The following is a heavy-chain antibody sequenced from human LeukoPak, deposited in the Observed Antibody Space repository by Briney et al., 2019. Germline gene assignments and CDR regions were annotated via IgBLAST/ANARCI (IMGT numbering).Heavy chain of an antibody. V-gene: IGHV1-2*02. J-gene: IGHJ3*02. Sequence: ASVKVSCKASGYTFTDYYIHWVRQAPGQGLEWMGWINPNSGGTTYARKFQGRVTMTRDTSISTAYMDLSGLTSDDTAVYYCARVASTTRRHDAFDIWGQGTMVTVSS. CDR3: ARVASTTRRHDAFDI. CDR2: INPNSGGT. D-gene: IGHD1-1*01. CDR1: GYTFTDYY.